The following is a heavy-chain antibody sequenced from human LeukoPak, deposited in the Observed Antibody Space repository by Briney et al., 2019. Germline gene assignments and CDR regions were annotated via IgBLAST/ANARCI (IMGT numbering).Heavy chain of an antibody. D-gene: IGHD3-22*01. Sequence: GGSLRLSWEVSGITLSNYGMSWARRAPGKGLEWVAGISGSGGSTYYADSVKGRFTISRDNSKTTLYLQMNSLRAEDTAVYFCAKRGVVIRVILVGFHKEAYYFDSWGQGALVTVSS. J-gene: IGHJ4*02. CDR3: AKRGVVIRVILVGFHKEAYYFDS. CDR1: GITLSNYG. V-gene: IGHV3-23*01. CDR2: ISGSGGST.